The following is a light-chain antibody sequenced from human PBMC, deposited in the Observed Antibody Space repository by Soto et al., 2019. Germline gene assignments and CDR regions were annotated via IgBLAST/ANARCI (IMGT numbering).Light chain of an antibody. J-gene: IGLJ1*01. CDR3: RSYTSTNTYV. V-gene: IGLV2-14*01. Sequence: QSVLTQPASVSGSPGQSITISCTGTSSDVGGYNYVSWYQQHPGKAPKVIIYEVSNRPSGVSNRFSGSKSGNTASLTISGLQAEDEADYYCRSYTSTNTYVFGTGTKLTVL. CDR1: SSDVGGYNY. CDR2: EVS.